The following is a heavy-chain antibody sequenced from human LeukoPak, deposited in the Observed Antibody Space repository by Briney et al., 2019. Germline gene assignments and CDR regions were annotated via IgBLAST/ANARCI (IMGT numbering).Heavy chain of an antibody. CDR2: IYYSGST. CDR3: ARANYRYSGFGDAFDI. D-gene: IGHD5-12*01. J-gene: IGHJ3*02. CDR1: GGSISSYY. Sequence: SETLSLTCTVSGGSISSYYWSWFRQPPGKGLEWIGDIYYSGSTNYNPSLKSRVTISVDTSKNQFSLKLSSVTAADTAVYYCARANYRYSGFGDAFDIWGQGTMVTVSS. V-gene: IGHV4-59*01.